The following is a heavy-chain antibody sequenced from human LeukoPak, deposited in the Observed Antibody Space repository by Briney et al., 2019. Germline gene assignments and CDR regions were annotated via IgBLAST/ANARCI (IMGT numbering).Heavy chain of an antibody. CDR2: IWYDGSNK. D-gene: IGHD6-13*01. CDR1: GFTFSSYG. CDR3: ARDISSWYVFDY. J-gene: IGHJ4*02. Sequence: GRSLRLSCAASGFTFSSYGMHWVRQAPGKGLEWVAVIWYDGSNKYYADSVKGRFTISRDNSKNTLYLQMNSLRAEDTAVYYCARDISSWYVFDYWGQGTLVTVSS. V-gene: IGHV3-33*01.